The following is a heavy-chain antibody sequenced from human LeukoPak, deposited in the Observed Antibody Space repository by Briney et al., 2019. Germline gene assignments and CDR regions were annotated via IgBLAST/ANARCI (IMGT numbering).Heavy chain of an antibody. V-gene: IGHV4-61*01. CDR3: VRLNKEGGSHLDFDS. J-gene: IGHJ4*02. Sequence: RTSETLSLTCTVSGGSVSSGSYHWSWFRQPPGKGLEWTGCLLKTGGTPHSPSLKSRVTMSVDSPKNQFSLKLASVTVADTAIYYCVRLNKEGGSHLDFDSWGQGILVTVSS. CDR2: LLKTGGT. CDR1: GGSVSSGSYH. D-gene: IGHD5-12*01.